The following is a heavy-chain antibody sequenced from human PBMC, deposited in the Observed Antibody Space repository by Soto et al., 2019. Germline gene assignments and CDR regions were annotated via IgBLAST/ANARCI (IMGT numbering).Heavy chain of an antibody. CDR2: MNPNSGNT. Sequence: QVQLVQSGAEVKKPGASVKVSCKASGYTFTSYDINWVRQATGQGLEWMGWMNPNSGNTGYAQKFQGRVTMTRNTSISTAYMELSSLRSEDTAVYYCARGLTESTIFGVAPWISNWYFDLWGHGTLVTVSS. CDR1: GYTFTSYD. CDR3: ARGLTESTIFGVAPWISNWYFDL. D-gene: IGHD3-3*01. V-gene: IGHV1-8*01. J-gene: IGHJ2*01.